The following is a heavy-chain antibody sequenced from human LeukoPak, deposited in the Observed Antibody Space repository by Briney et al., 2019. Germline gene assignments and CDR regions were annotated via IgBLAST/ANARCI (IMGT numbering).Heavy chain of an antibody. CDR1: GGSISSGSYY. Sequence: SQTLSLTCTVSGGSISSGSYYWSWIRQPAGKGLEWIGRIYTSGSTNYNPSLKSRVTISVDTSKNQFSLKLSSVTAADTAVYYCARRWVGATSRRFDPWGQGTLVTVSS. J-gene: IGHJ5*02. D-gene: IGHD1-26*01. CDR2: IYTSGST. CDR3: ARRWVGATSRRFDP. V-gene: IGHV4-61*02.